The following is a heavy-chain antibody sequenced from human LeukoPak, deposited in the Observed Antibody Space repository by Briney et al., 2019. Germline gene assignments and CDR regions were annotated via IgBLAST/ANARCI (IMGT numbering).Heavy chain of an antibody. CDR3: ARDRGGFGELFGY. V-gene: IGHV3-48*03. Sequence: GGSLRLSCAASAFTFSSYEMNWVRPAPGGGREWVSYISSSGSTIYYADSVRGRFTISRDNAKNSLYLQMNSLRAEDTAVYYCARDRGGFGELFGYWGQGTLVTVSS. D-gene: IGHD3-10*01. CDR2: ISSSGSTI. CDR1: AFTFSSYE. J-gene: IGHJ4*02.